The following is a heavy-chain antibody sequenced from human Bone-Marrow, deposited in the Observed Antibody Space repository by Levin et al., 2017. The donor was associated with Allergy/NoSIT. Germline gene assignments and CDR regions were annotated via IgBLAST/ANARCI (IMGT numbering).Heavy chain of an antibody. CDR3: ARYSSSSSSDDH. CDR1: GYMFTDYG. D-gene: IGHD6-6*01. Sequence: ASVKVSCRASGYMFTDYGISWVRQAPGQGLEWMGWISADTGNTHYLEKFQDRVILTRDTTTSKAYMELRNLRSDDTAVYYCARYSSSSSSDDHWGQGTLVTVSS. V-gene: IGHV1-18*01. J-gene: IGHJ4*02. CDR2: ISADTGNT.